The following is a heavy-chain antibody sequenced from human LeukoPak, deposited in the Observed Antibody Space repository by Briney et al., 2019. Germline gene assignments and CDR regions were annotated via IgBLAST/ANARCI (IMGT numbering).Heavy chain of an antibody. CDR3: ARSELIVGATYYFDY. CDR2: ISYDGSNK. V-gene: IGHV3-30*04. J-gene: IGHJ4*02. Sequence: PGGSLRLSCAASGFTFSSYAMHWVRQAPGKGLEWVAVISYDGSNKYYADSVKGRFTISRDNSKNTLYLQMNSLRAEDTAVYYCARSELIVGATYYFDYWGQGTLVTVTS. D-gene: IGHD1-26*01. CDR1: GFTFSSYA.